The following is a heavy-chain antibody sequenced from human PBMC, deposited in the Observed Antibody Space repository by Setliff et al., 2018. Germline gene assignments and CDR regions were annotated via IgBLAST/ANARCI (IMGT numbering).Heavy chain of an antibody. V-gene: IGHV3-48*03. J-gene: IGHJ4*02. CDR1: GFTFSSYE. CDR2: ISSSGSTI. D-gene: IGHD4-17*01. CDR3: ARASYGDYYFDY. Sequence: GGSLRLSCAASGFTFSSYEMNWVRQAPGKGLEWVSYISSSGSTIYYADSVKGRFTISRDNAKNSLHLQMNSLRAEDTAVYYCARASYGDYYFDYWGQGTLVTVSS.